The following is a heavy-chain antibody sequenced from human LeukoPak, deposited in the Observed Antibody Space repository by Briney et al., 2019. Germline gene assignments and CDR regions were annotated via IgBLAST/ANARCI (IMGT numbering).Heavy chain of an antibody. J-gene: IGHJ4*02. CDR1: GFTFSSYG. CDR3: AKGQLGYCSSTSCLKGGFDY. Sequence: GGSLRLSCAASGFTFSSYGMHWVRQAPGKGLEWVAVISYDGSNKYYADSVKGRLTISRDNSKNTLYLQMNSLRAEDTAVYYCAKGQLGYCSSTSCLKGGFDYWGQGTLVTVSS. V-gene: IGHV3-30*18. D-gene: IGHD2-2*01. CDR2: ISYDGSNK.